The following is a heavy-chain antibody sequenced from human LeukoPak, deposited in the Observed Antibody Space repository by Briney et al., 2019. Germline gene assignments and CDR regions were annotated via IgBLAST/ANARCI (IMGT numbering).Heavy chain of an antibody. CDR1: GYTFTGNY. J-gene: IGHJ6*03. CDR2: INPNSGGT. D-gene: IGHD5-12*01. V-gene: IGHV1-2*02. CDR3: ARGDSGYDHFYHMDV. Sequence: ASVKVSCKASGYTFTGNYMHWVRQAPGQGLEWMRWINPNSGGTNYAQKFQGRVTMTRDTSISTAYMELSRLIFDDTAVYYCARGDSGYDHFYHMDVWGKGTTVTISS.